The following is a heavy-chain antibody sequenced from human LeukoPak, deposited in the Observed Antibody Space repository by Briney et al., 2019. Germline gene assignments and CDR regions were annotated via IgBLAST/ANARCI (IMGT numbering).Heavy chain of an antibody. Sequence: ASVKVSCKASGGTFSSYAISWVRQAPGQGLEWMGWISAYNGNTNYAQKLQGRVTMTTDTSTSTAYMELRSLRSDDTAVYYCARDSRANYCSSTSCSGHFDYWGQGTLVTVSS. D-gene: IGHD2-2*01. CDR3: ARDSRANYCSSTSCSGHFDY. CDR2: ISAYNGNT. CDR1: GGTFSSYA. J-gene: IGHJ4*02. V-gene: IGHV1-18*01.